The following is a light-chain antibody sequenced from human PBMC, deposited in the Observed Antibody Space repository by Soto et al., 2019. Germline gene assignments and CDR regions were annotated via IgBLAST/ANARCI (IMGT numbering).Light chain of an antibody. Sequence: DTQMTQSPSTLSASVGDRVTITCRASQNINSWLAWYQQKPGKAPKLLIYKASTLQSGVPSSFSGGGSGTEFTLTISSLQPDDFATYYCQQYDNYPLTFGGGTKVEIQ. CDR3: QQYDNYPLT. CDR2: KAS. CDR1: QNINSW. J-gene: IGKJ4*01. V-gene: IGKV1-5*03.